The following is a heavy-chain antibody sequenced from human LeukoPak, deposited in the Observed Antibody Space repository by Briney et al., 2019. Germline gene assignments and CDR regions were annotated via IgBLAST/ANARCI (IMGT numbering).Heavy chain of an antibody. V-gene: IGHV4-59*01. Sequence: PSETLSLTCTVSGGSISSYYWSWIRQPPGKGLEWIGYIYYSGSTNYNPSLKSRVTISVDTSKNQFSLKRSSVTAADTAVYYCARNPDSSGYYSYFDYWGQGTQVTVSS. J-gene: IGHJ4*02. CDR1: GGSISSYY. CDR2: IYYSGST. D-gene: IGHD3-22*01. CDR3: ARNPDSSGYYSYFDY.